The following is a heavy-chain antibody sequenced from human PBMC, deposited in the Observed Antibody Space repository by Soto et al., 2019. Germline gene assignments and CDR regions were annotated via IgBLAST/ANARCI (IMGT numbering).Heavy chain of an antibody. CDR1: GYTFTIYG. V-gene: IGHV1-18*01. Sequence: ASVKVSCKASGYTFTIYGISCVLQSPLQWLEWMGCISAYNGNTNYAQKLQGRVTMTTDTSTSTAYMELRSLRSDDTAVYYCARGLAGCSSTSCQSMDVWGQGTTVTVSS. CDR3: ARGLAGCSSTSCQSMDV. CDR2: ISAYNGNT. D-gene: IGHD2-2*01. J-gene: IGHJ6*02.